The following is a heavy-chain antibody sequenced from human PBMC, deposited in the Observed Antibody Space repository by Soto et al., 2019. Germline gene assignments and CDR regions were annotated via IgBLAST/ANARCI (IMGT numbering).Heavy chain of an antibody. V-gene: IGHV4-59*08. CDR3: ARREVGAFDI. D-gene: IGHD1-26*01. CDR1: GGSIIGNY. Sequence: QVQLQESGPGLVKPSGTLSLTCSVSGGSIIGNYWSWIRQPPGKGLEWIGHIHYIGTTNNNPSLKSRVTILVDTSKNQVYLKMRSVTAADTAVYYCARREVGAFDIWGQGTMVTVSP. J-gene: IGHJ3*02. CDR2: IHYIGTT.